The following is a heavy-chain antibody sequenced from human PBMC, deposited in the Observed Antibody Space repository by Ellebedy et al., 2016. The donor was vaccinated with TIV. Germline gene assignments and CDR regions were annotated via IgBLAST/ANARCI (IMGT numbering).Heavy chain of an antibody. V-gene: IGHV4-34*01. D-gene: IGHD3-10*01. Sequence: MPSEILSLTCAVYGESFSGYYWSWIRQPPGKGLEWIGEINHSGSTNSNPSLKSRVLVSVDTSKSQFSLKLNSVTAADTAVYYCAGGRVVRGVYITSPYSYYYGLDVWGQGTTVTVSS. CDR2: INHSGST. CDR3: AGGRVVRGVYITSPYSYYYGLDV. CDR1: GESFSGYY. J-gene: IGHJ6*02.